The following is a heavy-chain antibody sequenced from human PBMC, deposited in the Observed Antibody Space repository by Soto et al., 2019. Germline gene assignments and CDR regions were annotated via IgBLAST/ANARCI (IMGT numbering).Heavy chain of an antibody. V-gene: IGHV1-3*01. Sequence: ASVKVSCKTSGYTFTAFAVHWVRQASGQRLEWMGWINVGNGDTKSSQNLQGRVTITRDTSASTVYMELSSLRSEDTAVYYCVRVGGRGWTLDCWGQGTRVIVAS. CDR2: INVGNGDT. J-gene: IGHJ4*02. CDR1: GYTFTAFA. CDR3: VRVGGRGWTLDC. D-gene: IGHD6-19*01.